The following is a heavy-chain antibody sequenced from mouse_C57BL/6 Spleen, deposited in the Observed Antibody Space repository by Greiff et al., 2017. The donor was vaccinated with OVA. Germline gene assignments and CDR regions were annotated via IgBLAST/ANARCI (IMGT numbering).Heavy chain of an antibody. CDR2: IDPETGGT. V-gene: IGHV1-15*01. CDR1: GYTFTDYE. CDR3: TKKLWYFDV. J-gene: IGHJ1*03. Sequence: VHLVESGAELVRPGASVTLSCKASGYTFTDYELHWVKQTPVHGLEWIGAIDPETGGTAYNQKFKGKAILTADKSSSTAYMELRSLTSEDSAVYYCTKKLWYFDVWGTGTTVTVSS.